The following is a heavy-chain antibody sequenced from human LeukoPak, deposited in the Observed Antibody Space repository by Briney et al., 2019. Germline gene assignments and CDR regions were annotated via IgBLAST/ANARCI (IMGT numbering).Heavy chain of an antibody. CDR1: GFTFSSHG. CDR3: ARGIYYDSSDFDY. J-gene: IGHJ4*02. V-gene: IGHV3-33*01. CDR2: IWYDGSNK. Sequence: GGSLRLSCAASGFTFSSHGMHRVRQAPGKGLEWGAVIWYDGSNKYYADSVKGRFTISRDNSKNTLYLQMNSLRAEDTAVYYCARGIYYDSSDFDYWGQGTLVTVSS. D-gene: IGHD3-22*01.